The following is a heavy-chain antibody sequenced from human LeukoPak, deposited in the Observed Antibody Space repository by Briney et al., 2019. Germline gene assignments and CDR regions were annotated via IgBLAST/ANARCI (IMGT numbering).Heavy chain of an antibody. Sequence: ASVKVSCKASGYTFTSYYMHWVRQAPGQGLEWMGIINPSGGSTSYAQKFQGRVTMTRDMSTSTAYMELSSLRSEDTAVYYCARDSPGSYGGKGWFDPWGQGTLVTVSS. CDR3: ARDSPGSYGGKGWFDP. V-gene: IGHV1-46*01. CDR2: INPSGGST. CDR1: GYTFTSYY. D-gene: IGHD1-26*01. J-gene: IGHJ5*02.